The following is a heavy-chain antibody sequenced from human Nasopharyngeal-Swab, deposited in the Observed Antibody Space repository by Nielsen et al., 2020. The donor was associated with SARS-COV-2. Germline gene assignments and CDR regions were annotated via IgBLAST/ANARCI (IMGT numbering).Heavy chain of an antibody. J-gene: IGHJ4*02. V-gene: IGHV3-30*04. CDR2: ISYDGSNK. CDR3: GRTAH. CDR1: GFTFSSYA. Sequence: GGSLRLSCASSGFTFSSYAMHWVRQAPGQGLAWVAVISYDGSNKYYADSVKGRFTISRDNSKNTLYLQMNSLRAEDTAVYYCGRTAHWGQGTLVTVSS.